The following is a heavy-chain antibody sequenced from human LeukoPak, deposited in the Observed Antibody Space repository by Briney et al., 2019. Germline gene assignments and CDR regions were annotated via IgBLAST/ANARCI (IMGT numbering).Heavy chain of an antibody. CDR3: ARDNLEYSYGQYTAFDI. CDR1: GYTFTSYG. D-gene: IGHD5-18*01. CDR2: IIPMFGTA. Sequence: SVKVSCKASGYTFTSYGVSWVRQAPGQGLEWMGGIIPMFGTANYAQKFQGRITITADESTSTAYMELNSLRSEDTAVYYCARDNLEYSYGQYTAFDIWGQGTMVTVSS. V-gene: IGHV1-69*13. J-gene: IGHJ3*02.